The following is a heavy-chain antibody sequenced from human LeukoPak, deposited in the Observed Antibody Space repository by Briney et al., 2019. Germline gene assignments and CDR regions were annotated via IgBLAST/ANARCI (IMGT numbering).Heavy chain of an antibody. CDR3: ARGGYCSSTSCSIQSFDF. V-gene: IGHV4-30-4*01. CDR2: LYHRGST. CDR1: GGSISSGDYY. J-gene: IGHJ4*02. Sequence: SQTLSLTCTVSGGSISSGDYYWSWIRQPPGKGLEWIGYLYHRGSTYYKPSLKSRVTISVDTSKNQFSLKLSSVTAADTAVYYCARGGYCSSTSCSIQSFDFWGQGTLVTVSS. D-gene: IGHD2-2*01.